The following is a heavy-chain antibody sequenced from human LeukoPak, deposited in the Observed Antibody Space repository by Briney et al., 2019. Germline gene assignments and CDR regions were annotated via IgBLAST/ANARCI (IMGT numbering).Heavy chain of an antibody. Sequence: PGGSLRLSCAASGFTFSNYWVTWVRQAPGKGLEWVANINRDGSERYYVDSVKGRFTISGDDAKSSLYLQMNSLRAEDTAVYYCARRNAMDVWGQGTTVIVFS. CDR1: GFTFSNYW. CDR2: INRDGSER. J-gene: IGHJ6*02. V-gene: IGHV3-7*03. CDR3: ARRNAMDV.